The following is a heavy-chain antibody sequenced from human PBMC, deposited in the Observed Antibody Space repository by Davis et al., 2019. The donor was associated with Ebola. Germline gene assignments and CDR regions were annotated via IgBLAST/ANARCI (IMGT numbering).Heavy chain of an antibody. J-gene: IGHJ6*02. CDR1: GGSISSSSYY. CDR2: IYYSGST. CDR3: ARVYYYGMDV. V-gene: IGHV4-39*01. Sequence: SQTLSLTCTVSGGSISSSSYYWGWIRQPPGKGLEWIGSIYYSGSTYYNPSLKSRVTISVDTSKNQFSLKLSSVTAADTAVYYCARVYYYGMDVWGQGTTVTVSS.